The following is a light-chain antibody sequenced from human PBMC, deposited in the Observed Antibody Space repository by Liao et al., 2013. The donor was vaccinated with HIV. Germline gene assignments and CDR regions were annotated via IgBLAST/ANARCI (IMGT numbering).Light chain of an antibody. CDR3: QVWDSDSDHPYYV. J-gene: IGLJ1*01. CDR1: SIGRRS. Sequence: SYVLTQPPSMSVAPGKTATIICGGSSIGRRSVHWYQQRPGQAPVLVIYSDSDRPSGIPERFSGSNSGTAATLTISRVEAGDEADYYCQVWDSDSDHPYYVFGTGTKVTVL. V-gene: IGLV3-21*04. CDR2: SDS.